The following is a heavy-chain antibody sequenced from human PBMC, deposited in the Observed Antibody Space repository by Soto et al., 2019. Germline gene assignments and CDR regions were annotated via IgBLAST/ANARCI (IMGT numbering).Heavy chain of an antibody. CDR3: ARHKRNYYDSSGFYYVMDV. Sequence: GESLKISCKGSGYSFTSYWIGWVRQMPGKGLEWMGIIYPGDSDTRYSPSFQGQVTISADKSISTAYLQWGSLKASDTAMYYCARHKRNYYDSSGFYYVMDVWGQGTTVTVSS. D-gene: IGHD3-22*01. J-gene: IGHJ6*02. V-gene: IGHV5-51*01. CDR1: GYSFTSYW. CDR2: IYPGDSDT.